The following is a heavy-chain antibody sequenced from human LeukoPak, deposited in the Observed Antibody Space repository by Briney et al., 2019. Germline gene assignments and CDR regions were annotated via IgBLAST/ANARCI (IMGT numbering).Heavy chain of an antibody. Sequence: ASVKVSCKGSGYSFNDYGISWVRQAPGQGLEWMGGIIPIFGTANYAQKFQGRVTITTDESTSTAYMELSSLRSEDTAVYYCARSPLAVAGYSYYMDVWGKGTTVTVSS. CDR3: ARSPLAVAGYSYYMDV. V-gene: IGHV1-69*05. J-gene: IGHJ6*03. CDR1: GYSFNDYG. D-gene: IGHD6-19*01. CDR2: IIPIFGTA.